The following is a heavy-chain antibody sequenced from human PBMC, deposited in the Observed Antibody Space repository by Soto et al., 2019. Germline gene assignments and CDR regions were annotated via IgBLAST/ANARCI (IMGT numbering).Heavy chain of an antibody. CDR1: GFTFSSYA. V-gene: IGHV3-30-3*01. CDR2: ISYDGSNK. CDR3: ANRLNFWTPAGHDY. Sequence: QVQLVESGGGVVQPGRSLRLSCAASGFTFSSYAMHWVRQAPGKGLEWVAVISYDGSNKYYADSVKGRFTISRDNSKNTLYLQMNSLRAEDKAVYYCANRLNFWTPAGHDYWGQGTMVTVSS. J-gene: IGHJ4*02. D-gene: IGHD3-3*01.